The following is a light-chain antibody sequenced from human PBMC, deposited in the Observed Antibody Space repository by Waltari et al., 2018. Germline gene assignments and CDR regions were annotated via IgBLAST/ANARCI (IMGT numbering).Light chain of an antibody. CDR3: QQRANWPPLT. J-gene: IGKJ4*01. CDR2: HAS. CDR1: QSVSTF. Sequence: EIVLTQSPATLSLAPGERATLSCRASQSVSTFLAWYHQKPGQAPRLLIYHASTRATGVPARFSGSGSGTDFTLTISSLEPEDFAVYYCQQRANWPPLTFGGGTKVEI. V-gene: IGKV3-11*01.